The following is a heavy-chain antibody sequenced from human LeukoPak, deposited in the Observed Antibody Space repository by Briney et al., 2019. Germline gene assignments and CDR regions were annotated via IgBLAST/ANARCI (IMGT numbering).Heavy chain of an antibody. D-gene: IGHD1-7*01. J-gene: IGHJ4*02. CDR1: GFTFSSYG. Sequence: PGGSLRLSCAASGFTFSSYGMHWVRLAPGKGLEWVAVIWYDGSNKYYADSVKGRFTISRDNAKNTLYLQMNSLRADDTSVYYCARDSPAYNWNYGIFDYWGQGTLVTVSS. V-gene: IGHV3-33*01. CDR3: ARDSPAYNWNYGIFDY. CDR2: IWYDGSNK.